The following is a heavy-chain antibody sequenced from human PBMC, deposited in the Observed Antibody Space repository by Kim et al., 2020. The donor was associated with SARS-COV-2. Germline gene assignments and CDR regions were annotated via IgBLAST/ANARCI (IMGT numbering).Heavy chain of an antibody. D-gene: IGHD4-4*01. CDR1: GFTFSSYS. J-gene: IGHJ4*02. CDR2: ISSSSSYI. CDR3: AREQENSWGYSNYVDY. V-gene: IGHV3-21*01. Sequence: GGSLRLSCAASGFTFSSYSMNWVRQAPGKGLEWVSSISSSSSYIYYADSVKGRFTISRDNAKNSLYLQMNSLRAEDTAVYYCAREQENSWGYSNYVDYWGQGTLVTVSS.